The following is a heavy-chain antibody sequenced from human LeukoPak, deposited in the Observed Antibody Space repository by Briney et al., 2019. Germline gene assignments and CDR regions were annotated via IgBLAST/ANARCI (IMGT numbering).Heavy chain of an antibody. CDR3: ARVFELEPGSSWYGGGDY. V-gene: IGHV3-7*01. Sequence: PGGSLRLSCAASGFTFSDYAMSWVRQAPGKGLEWVANLKQDGSEKYYVDSVKGRFTISRDNAKNSLYVQMNSLRAEDTAVYYCARVFELEPGSSWYGGGDYWGQGTLVTVSS. D-gene: IGHD6-13*01. J-gene: IGHJ4*02. CDR1: GFTFSDYA. CDR2: LKQDGSEK.